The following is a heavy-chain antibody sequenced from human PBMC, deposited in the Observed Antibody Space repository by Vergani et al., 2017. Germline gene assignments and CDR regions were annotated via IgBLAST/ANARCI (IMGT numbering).Heavy chain of an antibody. V-gene: IGHV3-72*01. CDR3: AKAPQQGEVTLSYVDY. CDR2: SRNKARSYTT. D-gene: IGHD3-16*01. J-gene: IGHJ4*02. CDR1: GFTLSDHV. Sequence: EVQLVESGGGLVQPGGSLRLSCAASGFTLSDHVMDWVRQGPGKGLEWVGRSRNKARSYTTEYSASVKGRFTISRDDSRNSLYLQMNSLRAEDTAVYYCAKAPQQGEVTLSYVDYWGQGTLVTVSS.